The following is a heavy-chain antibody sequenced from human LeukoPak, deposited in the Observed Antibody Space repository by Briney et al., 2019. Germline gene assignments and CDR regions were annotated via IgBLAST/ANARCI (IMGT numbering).Heavy chain of an antibody. CDR2: ISGTGGRT. J-gene: IGHJ6*02. CDR1: GYTFTSYA. D-gene: IGHD3-10*01. Sequence: GGSLRLSCAAPGYTFTSYAMSWVRQAPGKGLGWVSRISGTGGRTCYADSVKGRFTISRDNSKNTLYLQMNSLRVEDTAVYYCAKSIGIAMVRGVSYHYYGMDVWGQGTTVTVSS. CDR3: AKSIGIAMVRGVSYHYYGMDV. V-gene: IGHV3-23*01.